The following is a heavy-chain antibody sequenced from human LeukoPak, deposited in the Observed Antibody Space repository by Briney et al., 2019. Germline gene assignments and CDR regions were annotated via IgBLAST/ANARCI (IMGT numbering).Heavy chain of an antibody. Sequence: GGSLRLSCAASGFTFSSYSMNWVRQAPGKGLEWVSSISSSSSYIYYADSVKGRFTISRDNAKNSLYLQMNSLRAEDTAVYYCARGDSSSWPDFDYWGQGTLVTVSS. CDR3: ARGDSSSWPDFDY. CDR1: GFTFSSYS. D-gene: IGHD6-13*01. J-gene: IGHJ4*02. CDR2: ISSSSSYI. V-gene: IGHV3-21*01.